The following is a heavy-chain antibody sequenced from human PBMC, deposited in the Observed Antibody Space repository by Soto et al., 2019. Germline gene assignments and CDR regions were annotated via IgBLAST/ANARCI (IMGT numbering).Heavy chain of an antibody. CDR3: AITQEYCSGGSCYRGYFDL. CDR2: VYYSGST. V-gene: IGHV4-39*01. CDR1: WGSVSSISYY. Sequence: PSEPLSVTCTVSWGSVSSISYYWGWVRQPPGKGLEWIGSVYYSGSTYYNPSLKSRVTISVDTSKNQFSLKLSSVTAADTAVYYCAITQEYCSGGSCYRGYFDLWGRGTLVTVSS. J-gene: IGHJ2*01. D-gene: IGHD2-15*01.